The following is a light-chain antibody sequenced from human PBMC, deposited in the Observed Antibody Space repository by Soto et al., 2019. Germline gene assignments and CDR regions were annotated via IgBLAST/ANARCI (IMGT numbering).Light chain of an antibody. CDR2: SAS. CDR3: QQNGSLPIT. V-gene: IGKV3-20*01. CDR1: QSLSGGY. J-gene: IGKJ5*01. Sequence: EIVLTQSPGTLSLSPGERATLSCRASQSLSGGYLAWFQQKPGQTPRLLIYSASNRATGIPDRFSGSGSGXDFTLTISRLEPEDFVVYYCQQNGSLPITFGQGTRLEIK.